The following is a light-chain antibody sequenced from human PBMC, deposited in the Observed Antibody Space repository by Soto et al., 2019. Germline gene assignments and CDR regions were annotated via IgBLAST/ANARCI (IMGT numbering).Light chain of an antibody. J-gene: IGLJ1*01. V-gene: IGLV2-14*01. CDR2: DVS. CDR3: SSYTSSRYV. Sequence: QSALTQPASVSGSPGQSITISCTGTSSDVGGYNYVSWYQQHPGKAPKLMIYDVSTRPTGVSNRFSGSKSGNTASLTISGLQAEDEADYYCSSYTSSRYVFGTGTK. CDR1: SSDVGGYNY.